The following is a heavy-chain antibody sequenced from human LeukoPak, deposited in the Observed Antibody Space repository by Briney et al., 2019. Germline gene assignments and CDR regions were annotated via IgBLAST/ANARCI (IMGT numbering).Heavy chain of an antibody. V-gene: IGHV4-59*08. CDR3: VRHWGQYSSGRQHFDF. CDR2: IYYSGNT. Sequence: SETLSLTCTASGGSISSYYWSWIRQPPGKGLEWIGYIYYSGNTNYNPSLKSRVTISVDTSKNQSSLKLSSVTAADTAVYFCVRHWGQYSSGRQHFDFWGQGTLVTVSS. D-gene: IGHD6-19*01. CDR1: GGSISSYY. J-gene: IGHJ4*02.